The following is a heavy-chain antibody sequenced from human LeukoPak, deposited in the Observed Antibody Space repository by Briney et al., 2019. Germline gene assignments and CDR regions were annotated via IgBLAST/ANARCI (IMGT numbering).Heavy chain of an antibody. CDR1: GYSFASYW. V-gene: IGHV5-51*01. D-gene: IGHD2-15*01. CDR2: IYPDDSDT. CDR3: ARHDSGGNPEHY. Sequence: GESLKISCRGSGYSFASYWIGWVRQVPGKGLEWVGIIYPDDSDTRYSPSFQGQVTISADKSISTAYLQWSSLKASDTAMYYCARHDSGGNPEHYWGQGTLVTVSS. J-gene: IGHJ4*02.